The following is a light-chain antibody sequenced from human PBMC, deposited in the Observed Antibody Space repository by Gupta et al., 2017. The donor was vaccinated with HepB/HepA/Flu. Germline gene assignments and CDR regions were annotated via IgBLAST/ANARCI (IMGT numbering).Light chain of an antibody. J-gene: IGLJ2*01. CDR3: SSDTSSTTLI. CDR1: SSDVGGYNF. CDR2: DVS. Sequence: QSALTQPASVSGSPGPSITISCTGTSSDVGGYNFVSWYQQHPGKAPNLMIYDVSNRPSGVSDRFFGSKSGNTAFLTISGRQAEDEADYYCSSDTSSTTLIFGGGTKLTGL. V-gene: IGLV2-14*03.